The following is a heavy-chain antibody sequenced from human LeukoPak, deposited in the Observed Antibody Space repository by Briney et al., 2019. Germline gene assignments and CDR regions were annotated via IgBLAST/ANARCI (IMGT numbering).Heavy chain of an antibody. Sequence: QASETLSLTCTVSGGSISSYYWSWIRQPPGKGLEWIGYIYYSGRTNYHPSLKSRVTISVDTSKNQFSLRLSSVTDADTAVYYCARPYSSGWYGVFHIWGQGTMVTVSS. CDR3: ARPYSSGWYGVFHI. J-gene: IGHJ3*02. CDR1: GGSISSYY. D-gene: IGHD6-19*01. CDR2: IYYSGRT. V-gene: IGHV4-59*08.